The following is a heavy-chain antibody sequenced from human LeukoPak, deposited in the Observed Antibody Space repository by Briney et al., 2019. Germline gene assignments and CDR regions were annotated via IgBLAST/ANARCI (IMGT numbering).Heavy chain of an antibody. CDR1: GGSISSSKW. J-gene: IGHJ4*02. D-gene: IGHD3-10*01. Sequence: PSEALSLTCAVSGGSISSSKWRSWVRQPPGKGLEWIGEIYHSGGTNYNPSLKSRVTISVDKSKNQFSLKLSSVTAADTAVYYCASYMVRGIFDYWGQGTLVTVSS. V-gene: IGHV4-4*02. CDR2: IYHSGGT. CDR3: ASYMVRGIFDY.